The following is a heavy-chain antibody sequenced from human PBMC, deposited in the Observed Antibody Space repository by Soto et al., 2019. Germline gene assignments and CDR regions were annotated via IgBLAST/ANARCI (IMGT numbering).Heavy chain of an antibody. V-gene: IGHV4-30-4*01. CDR1: GGSISSGDYY. J-gene: IGHJ6*02. CDR3: ARDRYDFWSGYYYYYGMDV. D-gene: IGHD3-3*01. Sequence: QVQLQESGPGLVKPSQTLSLTCTVSGGSISSGDYYWSWIRQPPGKGLEWIGYIYYSGSTYYNPSLQSRVTISVDTSKNQFSLKLSSVTAADTAVYYCARDRYDFWSGYYYYYGMDVWGQGTTVTVSS. CDR2: IYYSGST.